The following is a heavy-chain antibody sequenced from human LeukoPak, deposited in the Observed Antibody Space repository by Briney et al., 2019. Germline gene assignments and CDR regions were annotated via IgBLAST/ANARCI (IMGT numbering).Heavy chain of an antibody. J-gene: IGHJ6*02. CDR2: IYHSGST. CDR1: GYSISSGYY. D-gene: IGHD4-23*01. Sequence: SETLSLTCTVSGYSISSGYYWGWIRQPPGKGLEWIGSIYHSGSTYYNPSLKSRVTISVDTSKNQFSLKLSSVTAADTAVYYCARDRGYGGDYYYYYGMDVWGQGTTVTVSS. CDR3: ARDRGYGGDYYYYYGMDV. V-gene: IGHV4-38-2*02.